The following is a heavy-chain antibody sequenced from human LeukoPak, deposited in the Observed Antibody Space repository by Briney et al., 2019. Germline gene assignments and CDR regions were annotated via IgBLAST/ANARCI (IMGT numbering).Heavy chain of an antibody. CDR3: ARDAGGYYNGMDV. CDR2: IYSGGST. CDR1: GFTVSSNY. Sequence: GGSLRLSCAASGFTVSSNYMSWVRQAPGKGLEWVSVIYSGGSTYYADSVKGRFTISRDNSKNTLHLQMDSLRAEDTAVYYCARDAGGYYNGMDVWGQGTTVTVSS. D-gene: IGHD3-10*01. J-gene: IGHJ6*02. V-gene: IGHV3-66*01.